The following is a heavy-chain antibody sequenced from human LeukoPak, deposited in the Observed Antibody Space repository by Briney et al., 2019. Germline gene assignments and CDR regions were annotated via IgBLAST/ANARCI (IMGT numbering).Heavy chain of an antibody. CDR3: ARAQTYYDFWSGSHQLNYFDY. D-gene: IGHD3-3*01. J-gene: IGHJ4*02. V-gene: IGHV3-53*01. CDR2: IYSGGST. CDR1: GFTVSSNY. Sequence: GGSLRLSCAASGFTVSSNYMSWVRQAPGKGLEWVSVIYSGGSTYYADSVKGRFTISRDNSKNTLYLQMNSLRAEDTAVYYCARAQTYYDFWSGSHQLNYFDYWGQGTLVTVSS.